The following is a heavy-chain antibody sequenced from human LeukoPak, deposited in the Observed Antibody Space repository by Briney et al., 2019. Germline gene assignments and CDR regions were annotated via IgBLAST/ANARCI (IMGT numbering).Heavy chain of an antibody. CDR1: GFTFNTYT. V-gene: IGHV3-30-3*01. CDR3: ARAGGNGYYFDY. J-gene: IGHJ4*02. D-gene: IGHD1-1*01. CDR2: ISYDESNR. Sequence: GGSLRLSCAASGFTFNTYTIHWVRQAPGKGLEWVAVISYDESNRYYADSVKGRFTISRDNSKNTLYLQMNSLRAEDTAVYYCARAGGNGYYFDYWGQGTLVTVSS.